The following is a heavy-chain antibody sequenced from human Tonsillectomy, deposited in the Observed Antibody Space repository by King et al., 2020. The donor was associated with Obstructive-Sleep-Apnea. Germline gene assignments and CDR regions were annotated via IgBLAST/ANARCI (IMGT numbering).Heavy chain of an antibody. Sequence: VQLVESGGGVVQPGRSLRLSCAASGFTFSSYVMHWVRQAPGKGLEWVAFISYDGNIKYYADSVKGRFTISRDNSKNTLYLQMNSLRAEDTAVYYCARGSLSGYDNIYNIYYGMDVWGQGTTVTVSS. CDR1: GFTFSSYV. D-gene: IGHD5-12*01. V-gene: IGHV3-30-3*01. CDR2: ISYDGNIK. CDR3: ARGSLSGYDNIYNIYYGMDV. J-gene: IGHJ6*02.